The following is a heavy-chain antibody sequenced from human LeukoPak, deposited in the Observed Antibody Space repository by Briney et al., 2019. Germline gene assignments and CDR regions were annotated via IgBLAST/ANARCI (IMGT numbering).Heavy chain of an antibody. CDR1: GFTFSTYE. V-gene: IGHV3-21*01. D-gene: IGHD3-10*01. Sequence: GGSLRLSCAASGFTFSTYEMNWVRQAPGKGLEWVSSISSSSSYIYYADSVKGRFTISRDNAKNSLYLQMNSLRAEDTAVYYCARAPEAYYGSGSYYSWGQGTLVTVSS. J-gene: IGHJ4*02. CDR3: ARAPEAYYGSGSYYS. CDR2: ISSSSSYI.